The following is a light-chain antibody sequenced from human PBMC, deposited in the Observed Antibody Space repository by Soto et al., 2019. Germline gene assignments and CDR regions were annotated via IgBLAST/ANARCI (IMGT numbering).Light chain of an antibody. V-gene: IGLV1-44*01. CDR1: SSNIGANT. CDR3: AAWDDSLNGYV. CDR2: SHS. Sequence: QSVLTQPPSASGTPGQRVAFSCSGSSSNIGANTVNWYQQFPGAAPKLLIYSHSQRPSGVPDRFSGSKSGTSASLAISGLQSDDEADYYCAAWDDSLNGYVFGTGTKVT. J-gene: IGLJ1*01.